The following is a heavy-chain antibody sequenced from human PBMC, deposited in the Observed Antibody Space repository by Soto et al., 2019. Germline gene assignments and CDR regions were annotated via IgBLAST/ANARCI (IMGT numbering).Heavy chain of an antibody. V-gene: IGHV3-21*01. Sequence: GGSLRLSCAASGFTFSSYSMNWVRQAPGKGLEWVSSISSSSSYIYYADSVKGRFTISRDNAKNSLYLQMNSLRAEDTAVYYCARGYDFWSGRDYNWFDPWGQGTLVTVSS. CDR1: GFTFSSYS. CDR3: ARGYDFWSGRDYNWFDP. CDR2: ISSSSSYI. D-gene: IGHD3-3*01. J-gene: IGHJ5*02.